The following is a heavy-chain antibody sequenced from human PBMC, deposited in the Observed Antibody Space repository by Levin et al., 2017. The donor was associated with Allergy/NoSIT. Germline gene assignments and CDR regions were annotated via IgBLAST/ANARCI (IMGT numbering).Heavy chain of an antibody. V-gene: IGHV5-51*01. CDR1: GYSFTNSW. CDR3: AKQGCVTSSCHTVDF. CDR2: INPADLET. J-gene: IGHJ4*02. Sequence: AASVKVSCKGSGYSFTNSWIGWVRQMPGKGLEWMGIINPADLETRYRPSFQGQVTISVDRSISTSYLQWDSLKASDTAMYFCAKQGCVTSSCHTVDFWGQGTLVTVSS. D-gene: IGHD1-26*01.